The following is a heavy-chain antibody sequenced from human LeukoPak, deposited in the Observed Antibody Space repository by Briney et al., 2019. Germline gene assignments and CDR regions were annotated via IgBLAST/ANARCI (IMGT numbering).Heavy chain of an antibody. CDR1: GYSISSGYY. D-gene: IGHD5-24*01. CDR2: IYHSGST. V-gene: IGHV4-38-2*01. CDR3: ARRDGIAELDY. Sequence: SETLSLICAVSGYSISSGYYWGWIRQPPGKGLEWIGSIYHSGSTYYNPSLKSRVTISVDTSKNQFSLKLSSVTAADTAVYYCARRDGIAELDYWGQGTLVTVSS. J-gene: IGHJ4*02.